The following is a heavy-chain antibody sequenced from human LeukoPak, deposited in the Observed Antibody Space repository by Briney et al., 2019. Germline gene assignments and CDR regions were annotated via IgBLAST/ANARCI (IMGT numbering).Heavy chain of an antibody. V-gene: IGHV1-46*01. CDR1: GYTFTSYY. Sequence: ASVKVSCKASGYTFTSYYMHWVRQAPGQGLEWMGIINPSGGSTSHAQKFQGRVTMTRDTSTSTVYMELSSLRSEDTAVYYCARVSTKNTSYYDFWSGYYEPPGYWGQGTLVTVSS. D-gene: IGHD3-3*01. CDR2: INPSGGST. J-gene: IGHJ4*02. CDR3: ARVSTKNTSYYDFWSGYYEPPGY.